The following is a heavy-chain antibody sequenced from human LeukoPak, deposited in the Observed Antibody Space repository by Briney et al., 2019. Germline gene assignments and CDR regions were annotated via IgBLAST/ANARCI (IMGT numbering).Heavy chain of an antibody. V-gene: IGHV3-53*01. Sequence: PGGSLKLSCAASGFTVYTHYMGWVRQAPGKGLECVSVIYSSGPTYYADSVKGRFTISRDNSKNTLYLQMSSLRAEDTAVYYCAKDLGIIGTTHAFDIRGQGTVVTVSS. D-gene: IGHD1-14*01. CDR1: GFTVYTHY. J-gene: IGHJ3*02. CDR3: AKDLGIIGTTHAFDI. CDR2: IYSSGPT.